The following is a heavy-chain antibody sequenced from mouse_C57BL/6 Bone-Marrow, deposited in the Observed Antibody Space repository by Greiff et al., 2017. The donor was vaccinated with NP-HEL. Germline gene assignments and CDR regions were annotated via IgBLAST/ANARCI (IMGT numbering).Heavy chain of an antibody. D-gene: IGHD1-1*01. J-gene: IGHJ3*01. CDR2: ISSGGSYT. V-gene: IGHV5-6*01. CDR1: GFTFSSYG. CDR3: ARQDYGSSGFAY. Sequence: EVKLVESGGDLVKPGGSLKLSCAASGFTFSSYGMSWVRQTPDKRLEWVATISSGGSYTYYPDSVKGRFTISRDNAKNTLYLQMSSLKSEDTAMYYCARQDYGSSGFAYWGQGTLVTVSA.